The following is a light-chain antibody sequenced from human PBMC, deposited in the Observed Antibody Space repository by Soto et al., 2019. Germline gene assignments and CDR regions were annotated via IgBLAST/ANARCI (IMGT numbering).Light chain of an antibody. V-gene: IGLV2-14*01. Sequence: QSALTQPASVSGSPGQSITISCTGTSSDVGGYNYVSWYQQHPGKDPKLMIYEVSNRPSGVSNRFSGSKSVNTTSRTISGLHAEDEAAYYCSSYTISSTRVVVLVGGTQLTGL. J-gene: IGLJ2*01. CDR3: SSYTISSTRVVV. CDR1: SSDVGGYNY. CDR2: EVS.